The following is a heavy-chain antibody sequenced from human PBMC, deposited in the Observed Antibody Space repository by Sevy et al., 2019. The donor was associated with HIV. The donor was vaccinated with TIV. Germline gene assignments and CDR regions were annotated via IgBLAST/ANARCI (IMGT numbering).Heavy chain of an antibody. CDR3: AKGGRSYGDSYFDH. Sequence: GGSLRLSCAASGFTCSISAMTWVRQAPGKGLEWVSVISGSGNSAYYADSVKGRFTISRDNSKNTLSLQMNSLRAEDTAVYYCAKGGRSYGDSYFDHWGQGTLVTVSS. V-gene: IGHV3-23*01. CDR1: GFTCSISA. CDR2: ISGSGNSA. D-gene: IGHD5-18*01. J-gene: IGHJ4*02.